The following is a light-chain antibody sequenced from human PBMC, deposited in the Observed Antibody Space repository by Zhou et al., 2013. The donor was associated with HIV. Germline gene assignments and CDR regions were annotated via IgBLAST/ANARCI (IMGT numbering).Light chain of an antibody. CDR2: DAS. V-gene: IGKV3-11*01. CDR1: QNIHSN. Sequence: IVMTQSPATLSVSAGETAALSCRASQNIHSNLAWYQQKPGQAPRLLIFDASNRATGIPARFSGSGSGTDFTLTISRLEPEDFAVYYCQQRNSWPITFGQGTRLEIK. J-gene: IGKJ5*01. CDR3: QQRNSWPIT.